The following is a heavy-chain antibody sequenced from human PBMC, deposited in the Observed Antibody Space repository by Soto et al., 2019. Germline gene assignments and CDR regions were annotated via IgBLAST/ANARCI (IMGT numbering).Heavy chain of an antibody. CDR1: GYRFTSYW. J-gene: IGHJ6*02. D-gene: IGHD2-15*01. V-gene: IGHV5-51*01. CDR3: ARTPGPEVAASLEYYYFSGMDV. Sequence: GESLKISCEASGYRFTSYWIGWVRQMPGKGLEWMGIIHPGDPDTKYSPSFQGQVTISVDKSINNAYLQWRSLKASDTAMYYCARTPGPEVAASLEYYYFSGMDVWGQGTTVTVSS. CDR2: IHPGDPDT.